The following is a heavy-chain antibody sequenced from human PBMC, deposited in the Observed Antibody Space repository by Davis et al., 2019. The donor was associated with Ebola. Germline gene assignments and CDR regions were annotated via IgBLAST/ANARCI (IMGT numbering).Heavy chain of an antibody. CDR2: ISYDGSNK. D-gene: IGHD1-26*01. CDR1: GFTFSSYG. J-gene: IGHJ4*02. V-gene: IGHV3-30*03. Sequence: GGSLRLSCAASGFTFSSYGMHWVRQAPGKGLEWVAVISYDGSNKYYADSVKGRFTISRDNSKNTLYLQMNSLRAEDTAVYYCARDSSKLVGAANFDYWGQGTLVTVSS. CDR3: ARDSSKLVGAANFDY.